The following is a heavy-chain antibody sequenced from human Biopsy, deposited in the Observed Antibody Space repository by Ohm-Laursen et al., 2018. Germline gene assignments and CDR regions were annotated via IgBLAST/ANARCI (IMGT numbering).Heavy chain of an antibody. V-gene: IGHV4-4*07. Sequence: TLSLTCSVSGGSIDFKYWTWIRQSADKGLEWIGRITPTGVTHYNPSLESRVTMSLDTSKKLFSLKLSSVTAADTAMYYCARGEAGVYDALDIWGQGTMVIVSS. CDR2: ITPTGVT. CDR3: ARGEAGVYDALDI. D-gene: IGHD5/OR15-5a*01. CDR1: GGSIDFKY. J-gene: IGHJ3*02.